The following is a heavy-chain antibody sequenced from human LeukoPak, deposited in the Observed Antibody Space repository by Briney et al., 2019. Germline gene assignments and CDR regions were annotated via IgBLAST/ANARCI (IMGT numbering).Heavy chain of an antibody. V-gene: IGHV5-51*01. CDR2: IYPDDSDT. CDR3: ARPNITSYYDSRGYDAFDV. D-gene: IGHD3-22*01. CDR1: GYRFSAYW. Sequence: GESLKISCKGFGYRFSAYWIAWVRQMPGKGLEWMGIIYPDDSDTRYSLSFQGQVTISADKSVSTAYLQWSSLKASDTAMYYCARPNITSYYDSRGYDAFDVWGQGTMVTVSS. J-gene: IGHJ3*01.